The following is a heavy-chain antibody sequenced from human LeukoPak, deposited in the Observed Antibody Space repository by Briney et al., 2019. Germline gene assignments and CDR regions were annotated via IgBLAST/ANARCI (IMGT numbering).Heavy chain of an antibody. V-gene: IGHV3-30*02. J-gene: IGHJ4*02. CDR3: AKEGPYDYYGSGSFLD. D-gene: IGHD3-10*01. CDR1: GFTFSSYG. Sequence: GGSLRLSCAASGFTFSSYGMHWVRQAPGKGLEWVAFIRYDGSNKYYADSVKGRFTISRDNSKNTLYLQMNSLRAEDTAVYYCAKEGPYDYYGSGSFLDWGQGTLVTVSS. CDR2: IRYDGSNK.